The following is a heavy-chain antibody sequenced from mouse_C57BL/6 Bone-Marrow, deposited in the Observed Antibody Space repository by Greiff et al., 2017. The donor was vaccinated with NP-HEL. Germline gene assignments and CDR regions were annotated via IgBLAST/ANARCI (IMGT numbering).Heavy chain of an antibody. CDR3: TRSPYYYYGRYYAMDD. V-gene: IGHV1-5*01. CDR2: IYPGNSDT. CDR1: GYTFTSYW. Sequence: EVQLQQSGTVLARPGASVKMSCKTSGYTFTSYWMHWVKQRPGQGLEWIGAIYPGNSDTSYNQKFKGKAKLTAVTSASTAYMELSSLTNEDSAVDYCTRSPYYYYGRYYAMDDWGQGTSVTVSS. J-gene: IGHJ4*01. D-gene: IGHD1-1*01.